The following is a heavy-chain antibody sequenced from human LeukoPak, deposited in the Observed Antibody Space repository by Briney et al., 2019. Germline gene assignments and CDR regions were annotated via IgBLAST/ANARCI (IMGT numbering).Heavy chain of an antibody. D-gene: IGHD3-3*01. CDR1: GFTFSSYG. CDR2: MNGDGTSI. Sequence: GGSLRLSCAASGFTFSSYGMHWVRQDPGKGLVWVSHMNGDGTSISYADSVKGRFTISRDNAKNTLYLQMNRLKAEDTAVYYCARSATDAFDIWGQGTMVTVSS. CDR3: ARSATDAFDI. J-gene: IGHJ3*02. V-gene: IGHV3-74*01.